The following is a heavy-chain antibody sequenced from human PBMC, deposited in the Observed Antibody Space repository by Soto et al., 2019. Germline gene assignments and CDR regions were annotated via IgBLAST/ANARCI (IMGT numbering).Heavy chain of an antibody. CDR1: GFTFSSYV. D-gene: IGHD6-13*01. J-gene: IGHJ4*02. V-gene: IGHV3-23*01. Sequence: GGSLRLSCAASGFTFSSYVMSWVRQAPGKGLEWVSSITSSGGGTYYADSVKGRFTVSRDNSKNTVYLQMNSLRDEDTAVYYCAKLTAAWGQGTLVTVSS. CDR2: ITSSGGGT. CDR3: AKLTAA.